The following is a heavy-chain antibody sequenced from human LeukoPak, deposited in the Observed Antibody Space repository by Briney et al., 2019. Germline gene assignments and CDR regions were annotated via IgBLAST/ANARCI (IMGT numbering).Heavy chain of an antibody. J-gene: IGHJ6*02. CDR2: MNPNSGNT. V-gene: IGHV1-8*01. Sequence: ASGKVSCKASGYTFTSYDINWVRQATGQGLEWMGWMNPNSGNTGYAQKFQGRVTMTRNTSISTAYMELSSLRSEDTAVYYCARDKDSGYDSRTYGMDVWGQGTTVTVSS. CDR3: ARDKDSGYDSRTYGMDV. CDR1: GYTFTSYD. D-gene: IGHD5-12*01.